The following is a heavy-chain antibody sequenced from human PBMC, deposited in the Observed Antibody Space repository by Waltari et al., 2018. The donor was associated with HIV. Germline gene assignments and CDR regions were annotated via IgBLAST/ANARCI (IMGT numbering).Heavy chain of an antibody. Sequence: EVQLVESGGGLVKPGGSLRLSCAASGFTFSSYSMNWVRQAPGKGLELVSSISSSSSYIYYADSVKGRFTISRDNAKNSLYLQMNSLRAEDTAVYYCARDSNTMVRAFDYWGQGTLVTVSS. CDR1: GFTFSSYS. J-gene: IGHJ4*02. CDR2: ISSSSSYI. CDR3: ARDSNTMVRAFDY. V-gene: IGHV3-21*01. D-gene: IGHD3-10*01.